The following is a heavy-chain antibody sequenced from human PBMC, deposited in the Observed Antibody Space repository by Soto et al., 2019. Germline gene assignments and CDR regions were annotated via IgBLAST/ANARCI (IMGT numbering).Heavy chain of an antibody. CDR3: ARVGGDNWYSQEINYYASMDA. CDR1: GGSISSYY. J-gene: IGHJ6*01. CDR2: IYTSGST. Sequence: SGTLSRTCTVSGGSISSYYWSWIRQPAGKGLEWIGRIYTSGSTNYNPSLKSRVTMSVDTSKNQFSLKLSSVTAADTAVYYCARVGGDNWYSQEINYYASMDASGQCPTSTLP. V-gene: IGHV4-4*07. D-gene: IGHD1-20*01.